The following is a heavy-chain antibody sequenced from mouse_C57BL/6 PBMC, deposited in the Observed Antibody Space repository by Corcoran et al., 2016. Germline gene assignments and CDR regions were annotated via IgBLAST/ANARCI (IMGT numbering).Heavy chain of an antibody. CDR1: GYTFTTYG. J-gene: IGHJ4*01. CDR2: INTYSGVP. Sequence: QIQLVQSGPELKKPGETVKISCKASGYTFTTYGMSWVKQAPGKGLKWMGWINTYSGVPTYADDFKGRFAFSLETSASTAYLQINNLKNEDTATYFCARKGTYYSKRGAMDYWGQGTSVTVSS. V-gene: IGHV9-3*01. CDR3: ARKGTYYSKRGAMDY. D-gene: IGHD2-5*01.